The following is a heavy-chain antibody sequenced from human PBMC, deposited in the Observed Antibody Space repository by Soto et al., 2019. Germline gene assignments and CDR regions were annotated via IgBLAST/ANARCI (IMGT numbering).Heavy chain of an antibody. CDR3: AREMATSGWFQNYYYLGMDV. CDR1: GFTFKDYY. D-gene: IGHD6-19*01. J-gene: IGHJ6*02. CDR2: ISSRGRAM. V-gene: IGHV3-11*01. Sequence: LRLSCAASGFTFKDYYMSWIRQAPGRGLEWIAYISSRGRAMYADSVQGRFIISRDNANSSLFLQMNSLRADDTAVYYCAREMATSGWFQNYYYLGMDVWGQGTTVTVSS.